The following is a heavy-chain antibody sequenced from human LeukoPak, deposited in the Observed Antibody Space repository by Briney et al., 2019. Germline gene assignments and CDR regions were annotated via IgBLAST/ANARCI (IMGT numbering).Heavy chain of an antibody. CDR3: ARTVVVTATADYFDY. D-gene: IGHD2-15*01. CDR2: IYSGGST. Sequence: GGSLRLSCAASGFTVSDNYMSWVRRAPGKGLEWVSIIYSGGSTYYADSVKGRFTISRDNSKNTLYVQMNSLRAEDTAVYYCARTVVVTATADYFDYWGQGTLVTVSS. J-gene: IGHJ4*02. V-gene: IGHV3-53*01. CDR1: GFTVSDNY.